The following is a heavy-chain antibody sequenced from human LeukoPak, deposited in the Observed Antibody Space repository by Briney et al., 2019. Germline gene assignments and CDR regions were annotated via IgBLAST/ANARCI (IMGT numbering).Heavy chain of an antibody. CDR2: VSGRGEGT. Sequence: GGSLRLSCVASGFSFSSYVMSWVHQAPGKGLEWVSAVSGRGEGTYYADSVKGRFTISRDNSKNTLYFQMNNLRVEDTAVYFCAKGSAAARPYYFDYWGQGTLVTVSS. V-gene: IGHV3-23*01. CDR1: GFSFSSYV. J-gene: IGHJ4*02. CDR3: AKGSAAARPYYFDY. D-gene: IGHD6-6*01.